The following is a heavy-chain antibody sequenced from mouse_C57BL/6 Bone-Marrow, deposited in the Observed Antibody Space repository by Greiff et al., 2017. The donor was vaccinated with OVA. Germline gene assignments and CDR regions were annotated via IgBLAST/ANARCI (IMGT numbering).Heavy chain of an antibody. CDR2: IDPEDGDT. CDR1: GFNIQDYY. V-gene: IGHV14-1*01. CDR3: ASKGIYYGSSYWYFDV. Sequence: EVQLQQSGAELVRPGASVKLSCTASGFNIQDYYMHWVKQRPEQGLEWIGRIDPEDGDTEYAPKFPGNATMTSDTSSNTAYLQLSSLTSEDTAVYYCASKGIYYGSSYWYFDVWGTGTTVTVSS. D-gene: IGHD1-1*01. J-gene: IGHJ1*03.